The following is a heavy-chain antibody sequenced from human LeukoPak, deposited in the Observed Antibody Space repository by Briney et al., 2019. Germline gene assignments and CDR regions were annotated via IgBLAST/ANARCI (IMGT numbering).Heavy chain of an antibody. Sequence: GGSLRLSCAASAFTSSSYAMSWVRQAPGKGLEWVSAISGSGGSTYYADSVKGRFTISRDNSKNTLYLQMNSLRAEDTAVYYCAKLVRKGHYYDSSGYFSDWFDPWGQGTLVTVSS. CDR3: AKLVRKGHYYDSSGYFSDWFDP. V-gene: IGHV3-23*01. CDR1: AFTSSSYA. J-gene: IGHJ5*02. CDR2: ISGSGGST. D-gene: IGHD3-22*01.